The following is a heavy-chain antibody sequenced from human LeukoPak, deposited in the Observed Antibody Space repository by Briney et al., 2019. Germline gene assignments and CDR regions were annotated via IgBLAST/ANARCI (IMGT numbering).Heavy chain of an antibody. J-gene: IGHJ6*02. CDR3: ASYLTSIPSGMDV. Sequence: GGSLRLSCPASGFTFSRYWMHLLLQGPGKGLVWVSRISTDGSSSTYADSVKGRFTISRDNGKNTLYLQMNSLRAEDTAVYYCASYLTSIPSGMDVWGQGTTVIVSS. CDR1: GFTFSRYW. V-gene: IGHV3-74*01. D-gene: IGHD2/OR15-2a*01. CDR2: ISTDGSSS.